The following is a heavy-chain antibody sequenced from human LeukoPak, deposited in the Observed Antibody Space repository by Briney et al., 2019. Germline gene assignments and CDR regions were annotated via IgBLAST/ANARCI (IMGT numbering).Heavy chain of an antibody. D-gene: IGHD3-10*01. CDR1: GFTFSSYG. CDR3: AKDGAMVRGVALDY. V-gene: IGHV3-30*18. CDR2: ISHDGSNK. Sequence: QPGRSLRLSCAASGFTFSSYGMHWVRQAPGKGLEWVAVISHDGSNKYYADSVKGRFTIPRDNSKNTLYLQMNSLRAEDTAVYYCAKDGAMVRGVALDYWGQGTLVTVSS. J-gene: IGHJ4*02.